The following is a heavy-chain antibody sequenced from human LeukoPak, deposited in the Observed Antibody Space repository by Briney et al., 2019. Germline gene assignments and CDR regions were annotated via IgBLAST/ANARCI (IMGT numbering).Heavy chain of an antibody. CDR2: INAGNGDT. Sequence: ASVKVCCKASEYTFTRPTIHWVRQAPGQRLEWMGWINAGNGDTKYSQNFQGTVSITRDTSASTAYMELSSLRSEDTAVYYCARETSVTQNDAFDIWGQGTMVTVSS. CDR3: ARETSVTQNDAFDI. D-gene: IGHD4-17*01. J-gene: IGHJ3*02. CDR1: EYTFTRPT. V-gene: IGHV1-3*01.